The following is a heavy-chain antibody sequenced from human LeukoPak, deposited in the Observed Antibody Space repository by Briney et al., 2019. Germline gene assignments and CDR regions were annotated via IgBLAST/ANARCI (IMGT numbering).Heavy chain of an antibody. J-gene: IGHJ1*01. CDR3: ARHGGYSSPYLH. CDR2: IYYSGTT. V-gene: IGHV4-59*08. D-gene: IGHD6-13*01. Sequence: SETLSLTCTVSGGSISNHYWSWIRQPPGKGLECMGYIYYSGTTNYNPSLKSRVTISVDTSKNQFSLKLSSVTAADTAVYYCARHGGYSSPYLHWGQGTLVTVSS. CDR1: GGSISNHY.